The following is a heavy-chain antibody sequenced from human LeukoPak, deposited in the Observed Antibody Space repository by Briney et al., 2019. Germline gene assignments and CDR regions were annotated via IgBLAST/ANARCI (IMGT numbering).Heavy chain of an antibody. J-gene: IGHJ5*02. CDR2: FYYSGST. CDR1: GVSISRGGYS. D-gene: IGHD3-10*01. CDR3: ARESNYHGSGTGWFDP. Sequence: SETLSLTCAVSGVSISRGGYSWSWLRQPPGQGLEWIGYFYYSGSTYYNPSLKSRVTISLDTSKNQLFLKLSSVTAADTAVYYCARESNYHGSGTGWFDPRGQGTLVTVSS. V-gene: IGHV4-30-4*07.